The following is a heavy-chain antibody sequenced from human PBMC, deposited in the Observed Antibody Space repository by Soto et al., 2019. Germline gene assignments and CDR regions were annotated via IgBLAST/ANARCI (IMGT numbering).Heavy chain of an antibody. D-gene: IGHD2-15*01. J-gene: IGHJ6*02. CDR3: AKSLNPGSATPSYYAMDV. CDR2: MNPNNGNT. CDR1: AYTFTSYD. V-gene: IGHV1-8*01. Sequence: ASVKVSCKAAAYTFTSYDINWVRQATGQDFEWMGWMNPNNGNTAYAQKFQDRVTITADKSASTAYMELNSLRSEDTAVYYCAKSLNPGSATPSYYAMDVWGLGTTVTVSS.